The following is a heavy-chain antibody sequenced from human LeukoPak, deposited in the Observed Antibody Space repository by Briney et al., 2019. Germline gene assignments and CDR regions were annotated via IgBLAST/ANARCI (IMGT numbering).Heavy chain of an antibody. CDR3: AGVGTTVAKPAFDY. D-gene: IGHD4-23*01. CDR1: GYSISSGYY. Sequence: SETLSLTCTVSGYSISSGYYWGWIRQPPGKGLEWIGSIYHSGSTYYNPSLKSRVTISVDTSKNQFSLKLSSVTAADTAVYYCAGVGTTVAKPAFDYWGQGTLVTVSS. V-gene: IGHV4-38-2*02. CDR2: IYHSGST. J-gene: IGHJ4*02.